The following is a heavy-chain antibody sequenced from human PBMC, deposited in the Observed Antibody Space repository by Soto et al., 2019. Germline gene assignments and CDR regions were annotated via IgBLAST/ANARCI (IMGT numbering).Heavy chain of an antibody. CDR2: INAGNGNT. V-gene: IGHV1-3*01. J-gene: IGHJ4*02. CDR1: GYTFTSYA. Sequence: ASVKVSCKASGYTFTSYAMHWVRQAPGQRLEWMGWINAGNGNTKYSQKFQGRVTITRDTSASTAYMELSSLRSEDTAVYYCASGYYDILTGYYYYDVPLDYWGQGTLVTSPQ. CDR3: ASGYYDILTGYYYYDVPLDY. D-gene: IGHD3-9*01.